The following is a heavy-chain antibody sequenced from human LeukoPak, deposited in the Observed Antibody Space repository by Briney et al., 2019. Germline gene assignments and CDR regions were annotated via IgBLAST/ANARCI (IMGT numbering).Heavy chain of an antibody. Sequence: GGSLRLSCAVSGFSVSNNYMNWVRQAPGKGLEWVSSISSSSSYIYYADSVKGRFTISRDNAKNSLYLQMNSLRAEDTAVYYCARQSQAPFDYWGQGTLVTVSS. V-gene: IGHV3-21*01. CDR2: ISSSSSYI. J-gene: IGHJ4*02. CDR3: ARQSQAPFDY. CDR1: GFSVSNNY.